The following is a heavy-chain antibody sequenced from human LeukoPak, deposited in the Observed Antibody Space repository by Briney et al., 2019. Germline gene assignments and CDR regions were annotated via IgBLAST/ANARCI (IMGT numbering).Heavy chain of an antibody. Sequence: QPGGSLRLSCSASGFTFSSYTMLWVRQAPGKGLKYVSTISSNGGTTYYADSVKGRFTISRDNSKNTLYLQMSSLRVEDTAVYYCVRSWDLQRPGDYWGQGTLVTVSS. D-gene: IGHD1-26*01. V-gene: IGHV3-64D*09. CDR1: GFTFSSYT. J-gene: IGHJ4*02. CDR2: ISSNGGTT. CDR3: VRSWDLQRPGDY.